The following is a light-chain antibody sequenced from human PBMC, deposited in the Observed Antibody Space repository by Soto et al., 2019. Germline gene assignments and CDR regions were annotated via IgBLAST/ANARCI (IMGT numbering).Light chain of an antibody. CDR2: EAS. CDR1: QNVNYY. Sequence: EIVLTQSPATLSLSPGERATLSCRASQNVNYYLAWYQQKPGQAPRLLIYEASNRATGIPARFSGSGSGTDFTLTISSLEPEDFAVYYCQHYGTSLYTFGQGTKLEIK. CDR3: QHYGTSLYT. V-gene: IGKV3-11*01. J-gene: IGKJ2*01.